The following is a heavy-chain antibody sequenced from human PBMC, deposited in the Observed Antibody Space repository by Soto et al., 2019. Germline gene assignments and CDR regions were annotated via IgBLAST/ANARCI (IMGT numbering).Heavy chain of an antibody. V-gene: IGHV3-30-3*01. CDR3: AREMKSSIIDYYYYGMDV. Sequence: QVQLVESGGGVVQPGRSLRLSCAASGFTFSSYAMHWVRQAPGKGLEWVAVISYDGSNKYYADSVKGRFTISRDNSKNTLYLQMNSLRAEDTAVYYCAREMKSSIIDYYYYGMDVWGQGTTVTVSS. CDR2: ISYDGSNK. J-gene: IGHJ6*02. CDR1: GFTFSSYA.